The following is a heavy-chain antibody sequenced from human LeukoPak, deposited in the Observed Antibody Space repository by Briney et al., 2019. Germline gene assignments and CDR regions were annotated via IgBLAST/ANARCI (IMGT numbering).Heavy chain of an antibody. CDR3: TRDKDYDSWSDYYTNYYYYMDV. V-gene: IGHV3-49*03. CDR1: GFTGGDLA. J-gene: IGHJ6*03. D-gene: IGHD3-3*01. Sequence: GGSLRLSCTASGFTGGDLAMIWLRQAPGKGLVGRGFIRSKAYGWTTEYPGSVKGRFTISRDDSKSIGYLKMTSRKTEDTAVYYCTRDKDYDSWSDYYTNYYYYMDVWGKGTTVTVSS. CDR2: IRSKAYGWTT.